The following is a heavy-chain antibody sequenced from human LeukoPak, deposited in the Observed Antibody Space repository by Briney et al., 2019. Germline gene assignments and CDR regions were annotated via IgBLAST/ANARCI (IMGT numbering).Heavy chain of an antibody. J-gene: IGHJ6*03. CDR2: ISSSSSTI. V-gene: IGHV3-48*04. D-gene: IGHD3-3*01. CDR3: ARRPYDFWSGYYYYYMDV. CDR1: GFTFSSYS. Sequence: GGSLRLSCAASGFTFSSYSMNWVRQAPGKGLEWVSYISSSSSTIYYADSVKGRFTISRDNAKNSLYLQMNSLRAEDTAVYYCARRPYDFWSGYYYYYMDVWGKGTTVTVSS.